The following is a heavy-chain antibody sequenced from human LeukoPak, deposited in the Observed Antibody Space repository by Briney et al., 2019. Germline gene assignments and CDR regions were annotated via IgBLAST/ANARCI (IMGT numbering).Heavy chain of an antibody. V-gene: IGHV3-13*01. CDR2: IGTAGDT. CDR3: TSSPAYSSSWEAIDN. CDR1: GFTFSNYD. D-gene: IGHD6-13*01. J-gene: IGHJ4*02. Sequence: GGSLRLSCAASGFTFSNYDMHWVRQAAGKGLEWVSAIGTAGDTYYSASVRGRFTISRENARNSLFLQMSGLSAGDTAVYYCTSSPAYSSSWEAIDNWGQGTLVTVSS.